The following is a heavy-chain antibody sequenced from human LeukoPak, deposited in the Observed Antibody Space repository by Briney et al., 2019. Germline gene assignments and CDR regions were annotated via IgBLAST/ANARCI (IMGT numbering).Heavy chain of an antibody. CDR2: IIPILGIA. J-gene: IGHJ6*03. D-gene: IGHD3-10*01. V-gene: IGHV1-69*02. CDR1: GGTFSSYT. CDR3: ARAYYSGGYYYYYMDV. Sequence: GASVKVCCKASGGTFSSYTISWVRQAPGQGLEWMGRIIPILGIANYAQKFQGRVTITADKSTSTAYMELSSLRSEDTAVYYCARAYYSGGYYYYYMDVWGKGTTVTVSS.